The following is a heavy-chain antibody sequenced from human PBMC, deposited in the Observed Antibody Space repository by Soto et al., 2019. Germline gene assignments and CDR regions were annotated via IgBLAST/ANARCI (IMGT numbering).Heavy chain of an antibody. V-gene: IGHV1-69*06. J-gene: IGHJ6*02. CDR1: GGTFSSYA. D-gene: IGHD5-18*01. Sequence: GASVKVSCKASGGTFSSYAISWVRQAPGQGLEWMGGIIPIFGTANYAQKFQGRVTITADKSTSTAYMELSSLRSEDTAVYYCAREVSTAMVPYGGANYYYGMDVWGQGTTVTVSS. CDR3: AREVSTAMVPYGGANYYYGMDV. CDR2: IIPIFGTA.